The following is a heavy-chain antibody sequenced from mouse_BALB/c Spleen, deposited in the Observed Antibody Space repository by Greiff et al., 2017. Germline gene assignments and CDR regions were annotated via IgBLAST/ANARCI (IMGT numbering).Heavy chain of an antibody. J-gene: IGHJ4*01. CDR2: IYPGSGST. V-gene: IGHV1-39*01. CDR1: GYSFTGYN. CDR3: TRGGWLRRDFAMDY. D-gene: IGHD2-2*01. Sequence: VHVKQSGPELEKPGASVKISCKASGYSFTGYNMNWVKQSNGKSLEWIGNIYPGSGSTNYDEKFKSKATLTIDTSSSTAYMQLSSLTSEDSAVYYCTRGGWLRRDFAMDYWGQGTSVTVSS.